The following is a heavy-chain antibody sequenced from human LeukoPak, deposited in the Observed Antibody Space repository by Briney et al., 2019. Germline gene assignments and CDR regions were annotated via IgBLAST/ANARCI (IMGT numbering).Heavy chain of an antibody. Sequence: SETLSLTCAVYGGSLRGYYWSWIRQPPAKGLEWIGEINHSGSTNYNPSVQSRVTISVEKPKNHFSLKLSSVTAADNAVDFCSRGLAISSWDISSPPNYCYYMDDWGKGTTVTVSS. V-gene: IGHV4-34*01. CDR1: GGSLRGYY. CDR3: SRGLAISSWDISSPPNYCYYMDD. CDR2: INHSGST. J-gene: IGHJ6*03. D-gene: IGHD6-13*01.